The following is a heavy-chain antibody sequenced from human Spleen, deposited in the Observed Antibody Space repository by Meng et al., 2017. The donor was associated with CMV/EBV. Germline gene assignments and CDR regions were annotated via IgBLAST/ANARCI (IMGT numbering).Heavy chain of an antibody. Sequence: FIFTDFYMSWVRQAPGKGLEWISYISTNGNIKKYAASVTGRSTISRDNAKKSLFLEIDSLSAEDTAVYYCARESSGDYGDFGYFDYWGQGALVTVSS. CDR2: ISTNGNIK. J-gene: IGHJ4*02. D-gene: IGHD4-17*01. V-gene: IGHV3-11*04. CDR1: FIFTDFY. CDR3: ARESSGDYGDFGYFDY.